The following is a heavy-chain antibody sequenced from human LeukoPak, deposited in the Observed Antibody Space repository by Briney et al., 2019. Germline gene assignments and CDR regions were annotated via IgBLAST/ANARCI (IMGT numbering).Heavy chain of an antibody. J-gene: IGHJ4*02. V-gene: IGHV5-51*01. D-gene: IGHD6-19*01. CDR2: IYHGDSDT. Sequence: GESLQISCKASGYIFTSYWIGWVRQMPGKGLEWMGIIYHGDSDTRYSPSFQGQVTISADKSITTAYLQWSSLKASDTAMYYCARHPSYTSGWPLDYWGQGTLVTVSS. CDR3: ARHPSYTSGWPLDY. CDR1: GYIFTSYW.